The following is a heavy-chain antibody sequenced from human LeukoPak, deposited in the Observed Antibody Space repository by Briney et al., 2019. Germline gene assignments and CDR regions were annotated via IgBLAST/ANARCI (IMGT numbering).Heavy chain of an antibody. CDR2: ISVSGNT. CDR3: ARDIVVVPAATTFFDY. V-gene: IGHV3-23*01. J-gene: IGHJ4*02. D-gene: IGHD2-2*01. Sequence: GGSLRLSCAASGFTLSSYAMSWVRQGPGKGLEWVSAISVSGNTYHADSVKGRFTISRDSYKNTLYLQMNSLRAEDTALYYCARDIVVVPAATTFFDYWGQGTLVTVSS. CDR1: GFTLSSYA.